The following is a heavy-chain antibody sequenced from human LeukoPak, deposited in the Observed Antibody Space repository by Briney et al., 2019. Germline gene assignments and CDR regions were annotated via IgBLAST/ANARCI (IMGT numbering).Heavy chain of an antibody. Sequence: GGSLRLSCEAARFSFRDYPMGWVRRASGKRLEWVSGISAGADVIFYADPVKGRFTISRDNSKNTLYLQMNSLRGEDSAEYYCATHPGDYWFGYVQLWGQGTLVTVSS. D-gene: IGHD3-10*01. CDR3: ATHPGDYWFGYVQL. V-gene: IGHV3-23*01. CDR2: ISAGADVI. CDR1: RFSFRDYP. J-gene: IGHJ4*02.